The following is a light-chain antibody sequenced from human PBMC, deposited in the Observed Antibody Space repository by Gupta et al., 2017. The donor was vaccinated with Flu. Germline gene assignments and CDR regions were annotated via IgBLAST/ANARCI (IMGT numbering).Light chain of an antibody. J-gene: IGLJ3*02. CDR2: STS. CDR3: ILFFGNDWV. Sequence: QPVLTPQPSLTVSPGETVTLTCASSTGVVTSGYYPSWLQQKPGKPPRALIYSTSNIHSWTPARFSGSLLGGTAAMTLSGAQPDDEADDYCILFFGNDWVFGGGTKLTVI. CDR1: TGVVTSGYY. V-gene: IGLV7-43*01.